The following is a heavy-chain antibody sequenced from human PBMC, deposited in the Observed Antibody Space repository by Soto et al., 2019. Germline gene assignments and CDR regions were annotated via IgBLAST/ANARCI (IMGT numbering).Heavy chain of an antibody. CDR1: GGTFSSYA. CDR3: ARDRRGIVVVVAATGWFDP. Sequence: SVKVSCKASGGTFSSYAISWVRQAPGQGLEWMGGIIPIFGTANYAQKFQGRVTITADESTSTAYMELSSLRSEDTAAYYCARDRRGIVVVVAATGWFDPWGQGTLVTVSS. D-gene: IGHD2-15*01. J-gene: IGHJ5*02. V-gene: IGHV1-69*13. CDR2: IIPIFGTA.